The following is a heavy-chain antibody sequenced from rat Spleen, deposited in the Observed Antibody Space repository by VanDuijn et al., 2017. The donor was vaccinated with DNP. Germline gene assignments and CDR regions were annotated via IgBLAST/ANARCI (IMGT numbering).Heavy chain of an antibody. J-gene: IGHJ2*01. CDR2: INTDGGST. CDR3: ASWAPIAPLSTSNY. Sequence: VQLKESGPGLVQPSQTLSLTCSVSGFSLPSYGVSWVRQPPGKGLEWVASINTDGGSTYYPDSVKGRFTISRDNAENTVYLQMSSLRSEDTATYYCASWAPIAPLSTSNYWGQGVMVTVSS. V-gene: IGHV5-58*01. CDR1: GFSLPSYG. D-gene: IGHD1-2*01.